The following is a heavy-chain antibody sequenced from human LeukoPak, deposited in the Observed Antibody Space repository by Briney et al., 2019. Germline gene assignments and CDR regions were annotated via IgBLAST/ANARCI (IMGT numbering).Heavy chain of an antibody. J-gene: IGHJ3*02. CDR1: GFTVSSNY. CDR2: IYSGGGT. D-gene: IGHD3-22*01. CDR3: ARDHHRRLYDSQARDTFDI. Sequence: GGSLRLSCAASGFTVSSNYMSWVRQAPGKGLEWVSVIYSGGGTYYADSVKGRFTISRDNAKNSLYLQMNSLRAEDTAVYYCARDHHRRLYDSQARDTFDIWGQGTMVTVSS. V-gene: IGHV3-53*01.